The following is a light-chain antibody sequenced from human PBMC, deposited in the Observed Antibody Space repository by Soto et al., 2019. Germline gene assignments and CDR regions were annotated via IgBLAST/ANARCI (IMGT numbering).Light chain of an antibody. Sequence: QSALTQPASLSGSPGQSITISCTGSSSDVGGYDFVSWYQQHPGKAPKLMIFEVNNRPSGISNRFSGSKSGNTASLTISGLQAEDEADYYCSSYVSSRTYVFGTGTKLTVL. CDR2: EVN. V-gene: IGLV2-14*01. J-gene: IGLJ1*01. CDR3: SSYVSSRTYV. CDR1: SSDVGGYDF.